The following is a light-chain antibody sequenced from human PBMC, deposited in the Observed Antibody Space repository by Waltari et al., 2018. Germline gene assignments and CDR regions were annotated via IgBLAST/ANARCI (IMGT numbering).Light chain of an antibody. J-gene: IGLJ2*01. CDR2: AVS. CDR3: SSYAGSSKGV. CDR1: SRDVGTYTG. V-gene: IGLV2-23*02. Sequence: QSALTQPAPVSGSPGQSITIPCTGTSRDVGTYTGAPWYQQHPGKAPKLMSYAVSKRPSGVSDRFSGSKSGDMASLTISGLQPEDEAEYFCSSYAGSSKGVFGGGTKVTVL.